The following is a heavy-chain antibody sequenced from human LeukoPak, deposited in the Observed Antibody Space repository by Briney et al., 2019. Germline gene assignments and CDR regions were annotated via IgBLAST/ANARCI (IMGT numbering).Heavy chain of an antibody. CDR2: MYYSGST. V-gene: IGHV4-59*12. D-gene: IGHD3-3*01. J-gene: IGHJ4*02. Sequence: PSETLSLTCTVFGGSISSYYWSWIRQPPGKGLEWIGYMYYSGSTNYNPSLKSRVTISVDTSKNQFSLKLSSVTAADTAVYYCASLTIFGVVTDPLWGQGTLVTVSS. CDR3: ASLTIFGVVTDPL. CDR1: GGSISSYY.